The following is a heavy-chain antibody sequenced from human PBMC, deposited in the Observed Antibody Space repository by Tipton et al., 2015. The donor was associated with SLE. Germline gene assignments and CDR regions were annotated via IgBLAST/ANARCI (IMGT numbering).Heavy chain of an antibody. J-gene: IGHJ3*02. Sequence: GSLRLSCAASGFTFSSYWMHWVRQAPGKGLVWVSRINGDGSSTNYADSVKGRFTISRDNAKNTLYLQMNSLTAEDTAVYYCVSSTKQLYWGAFDIWGQGTVVTVSS. CDR1: GFTFSSYW. CDR3: VSSTKQLYWGAFDI. D-gene: IGHD3-10*02. CDR2: INGDGSST. V-gene: IGHV3-74*01.